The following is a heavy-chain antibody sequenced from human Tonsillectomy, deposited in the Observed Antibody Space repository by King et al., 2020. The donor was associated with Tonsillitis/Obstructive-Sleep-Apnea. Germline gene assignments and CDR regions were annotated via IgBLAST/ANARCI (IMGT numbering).Heavy chain of an antibody. J-gene: IGHJ3*02. D-gene: IGHD2-2*02. CDR2: IYPGDSDT. CDR3: ARLANYCSSTSCYTLGPFDI. V-gene: IGHV5-51*01. Sequence: QLVQSGAEVKKPGESLNIACKGSGYSFTSYWIGWVRQMPGKGLEWMGIIYPGDSDTRYSPSFQGQVTISADKAICTAYLKWSSLKASDNAMYYSARLANYCSSTSCYTLGPFDIWGQGTMVTVSS. CDR1: GYSFTSYW.